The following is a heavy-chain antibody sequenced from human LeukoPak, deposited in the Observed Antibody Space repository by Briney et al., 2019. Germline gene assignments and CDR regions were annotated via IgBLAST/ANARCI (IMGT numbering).Heavy chain of an antibody. D-gene: IGHD2-8*01. J-gene: IGHJ6*02. CDR1: GFTFSSYA. V-gene: IGHV3-23*01. Sequence: QPGGSLRLSCAASGFTFSSYAMSWVRQAPGKGLEWVSAISGSGGSTYYADSVKGRFTISRDNSKNTLYLQMNSLRAEDTAVYYCAKATSGPLYCTNGVCYYYYYGMDVWGQGTTVTVSS. CDR2: ISGSGGST. CDR3: AKATSGPLYCTNGVCYYYYYGMDV.